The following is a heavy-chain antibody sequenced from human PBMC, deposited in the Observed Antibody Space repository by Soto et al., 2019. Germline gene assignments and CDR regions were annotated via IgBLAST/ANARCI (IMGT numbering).Heavy chain of an antibody. CDR2: ITAYNGNT. Sequence: QVQLEQSGGDVKKPGSSLKVSCKASGYTFINHGIAWVRQAPGQGLEWMGWITAYNGNTNYAQKFRGRVTMTTDPSPTTAYMELRRLTSDDTAVYYCARETNYYFDYWGQGSLVTVSS. V-gene: IGHV1-18*01. CDR1: GYTFINHG. CDR3: ARETNYYFDY. J-gene: IGHJ4*02.